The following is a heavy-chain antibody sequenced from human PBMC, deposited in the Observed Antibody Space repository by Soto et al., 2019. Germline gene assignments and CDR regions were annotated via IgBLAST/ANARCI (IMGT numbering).Heavy chain of an antibody. V-gene: IGHV4-31*03. CDR3: ASGNAWGVLLTS. J-gene: IGHJ5*02. CDR1: GASINSGGSY. CDR2: IYFSETI. Sequence: SESLSLTCTVSGASINSGGSYWSWVLQLRGKGLEWIGYIYFSETIYYNPSLESRVSISPDTSQNPISLKLGSVSAADTAVYDCASGNAWGVLLTSWGKGTLVTVSS. D-gene: IGHD3-16*01.